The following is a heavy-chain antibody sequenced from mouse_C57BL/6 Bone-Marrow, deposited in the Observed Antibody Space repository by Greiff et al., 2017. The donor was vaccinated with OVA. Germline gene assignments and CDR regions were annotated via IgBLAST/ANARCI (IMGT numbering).Heavy chain of an antibody. Sequence: DVQLVESGGGLVKPGGSLKLSCAASGFTFSDYGMHWVRQAPEKGLEWVAYISSGSSTIYYADTVKGRFTISRDNAKNTLFLQMTSLRSEDTAMYYCARGIDSNLYYYAMDYWGQGTSVTVSS. CDR2: ISSGSSTI. CDR1: GFTFSDYG. CDR3: ARGIDSNLYYYAMDY. J-gene: IGHJ4*01. D-gene: IGHD2-5*01. V-gene: IGHV5-17*01.